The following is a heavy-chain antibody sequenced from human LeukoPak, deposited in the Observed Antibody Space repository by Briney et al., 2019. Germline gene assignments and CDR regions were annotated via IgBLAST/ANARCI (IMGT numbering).Heavy chain of an antibody. CDR2: IGSGGGAT. Sequence: PGGSLRLSCAASGITISSNHMTWVRQAPGKGLEWVSAIGSGGGATYYADSVKGRFTVSRDNSKNTLYLQMNSLRAEDTAMYYCARGSDCSGGSCYSYWYFDLWGRGTLVTVSS. CDR1: GITISSNH. J-gene: IGHJ2*01. CDR3: ARGSDCSGGSCYSYWYFDL. D-gene: IGHD2-15*01. V-gene: IGHV3-23*01.